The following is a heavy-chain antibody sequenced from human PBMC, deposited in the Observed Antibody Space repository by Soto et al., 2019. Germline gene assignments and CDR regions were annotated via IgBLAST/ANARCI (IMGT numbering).Heavy chain of an antibody. Sequence: QVQLVESGGGVVQTGRSLRLSCATSGFSFNNYAMSWVRQAPGKGLEWVAFISFDERRKYYADSVKGRFTISRDTSAKSLFLPMNTLRPEDLALYYCARAGLSGSTKACYGPWLDSWGQGTLVTVSS. CDR1: GFSFNNYA. D-gene: IGHD2-2*01. J-gene: IGHJ5*01. V-gene: IGHV3-30*04. CDR3: ARAGLSGSTKACYGPWLDS. CDR2: ISFDERRK.